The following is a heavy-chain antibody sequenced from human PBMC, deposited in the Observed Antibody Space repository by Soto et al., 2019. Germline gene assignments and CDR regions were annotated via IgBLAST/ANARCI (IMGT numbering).Heavy chain of an antibody. V-gene: IGHV1-8*01. D-gene: IGHD6-13*01. CDR3: AREHSSSWRFDY. CDR1: GYTFTSYD. CDR2: MNPNSGNT. Sequence: ASVKGSCTASGYTFTSYDINWVRQATGQGLEWMGWMNPNSGNTGYAQKFQGRVTMTRNTSISTAYMELSSLRSEDTAVYYCAREHSSSWRFDYWGQGTLVTVSS. J-gene: IGHJ4*02.